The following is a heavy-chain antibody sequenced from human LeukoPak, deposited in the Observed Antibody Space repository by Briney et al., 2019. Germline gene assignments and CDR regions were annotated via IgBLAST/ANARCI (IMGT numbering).Heavy chain of an antibody. CDR1: GFIFSNYW. D-gene: IGHD2-2*01. V-gene: IGHV3-7*04. CDR3: ARDGGDCGSTTCYDRLDY. Sequence: PGGSLRLSCADSGFIFSNYWMTWVRQAPGKGLEWVANIKRDGSDKYFVDSVRGRFTISRDNAKNTLYLQMNSLRAEDTAVYYCARDGGDCGSTTCYDRLDYWGQGTLVTVSS. CDR2: IKRDGSDK. J-gene: IGHJ4*02.